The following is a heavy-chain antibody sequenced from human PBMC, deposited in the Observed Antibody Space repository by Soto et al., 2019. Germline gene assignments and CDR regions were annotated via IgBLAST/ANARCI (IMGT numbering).Heavy chain of an antibody. V-gene: IGHV3-30-3*01. CDR3: ARDRTVYSGYGSVVSGYYYYGMDV. Sequence: QVQLVESGGGVVQPGRSLRLSCAASGFTFSSYAMHWVRQAPGKGLEWVAVISYDGSNKYYADSVKGRFTISRDNSKNTLYLQMHSLRAEDTAVYYCARDRTVYSGYGSVVSGYYYYGMDVWGQGTTVTVSS. CDR1: GFTFSSYA. CDR2: ISYDGSNK. D-gene: IGHD5-12*01. J-gene: IGHJ6*02.